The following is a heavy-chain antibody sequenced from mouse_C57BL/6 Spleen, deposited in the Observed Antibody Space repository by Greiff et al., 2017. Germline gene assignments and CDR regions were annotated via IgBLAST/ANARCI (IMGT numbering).Heavy chain of an antibody. CDR3: ARPVGYGSSFWFAY. D-gene: IGHD1-1*01. CDR1: GFTFSDYY. CDR2: ISNGGGST. J-gene: IGHJ3*01. Sequence: EVKLMESGGGLVQPGGSLKLSCAASGFTFSDYYMYWVRQTPEKRLEWVAYISNGGGSTYYPDTVKGRFTISRDNAKNTLYLQMSRLKSEDTAMYYCARPVGYGSSFWFAYWGQGTLVTVSA. V-gene: IGHV5-12*01.